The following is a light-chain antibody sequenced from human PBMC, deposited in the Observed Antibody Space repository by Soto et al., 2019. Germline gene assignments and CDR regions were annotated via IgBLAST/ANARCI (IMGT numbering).Light chain of an antibody. J-gene: IGKJ4*02. CDR2: DAS. CDR3: QQYDDLLT. V-gene: IGKV1-33*01. Sequence: DIQMTQSPSSLSASVGDRVTITCLASQDISNYVSWHQQKPGTAPKLLIYDASNLETGVPSRFSGGGSGTNFTFTISGLQPDEGATYYCQQYDDLLTFGGGTKVEIK. CDR1: QDISNY.